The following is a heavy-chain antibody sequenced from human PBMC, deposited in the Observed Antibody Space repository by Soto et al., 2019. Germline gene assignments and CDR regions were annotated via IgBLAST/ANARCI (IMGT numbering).Heavy chain of an antibody. CDR2: ISYDGRNK. CDR1: GFTFSDYG. Sequence: QVRLEESGGGVVQPGGSLRLSCAASGFTFSDYGMDWVRQAPGKGLEWVALISYDGRNKHYADSVKGRFSLSRDNSRNTLVLQLNNVRAEDTAVYYCAQDHSQKHYYLDHWGRGALVAVSS. V-gene: IGHV3-30*18. J-gene: IGHJ4*01. CDR3: AQDHSQKHYYLDH.